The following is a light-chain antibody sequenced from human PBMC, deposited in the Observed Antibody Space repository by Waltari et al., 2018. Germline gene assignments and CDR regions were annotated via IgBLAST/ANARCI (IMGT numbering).Light chain of an antibody. CDR2: WAS. V-gene: IGKV4-1*01. Sequence: DIVMTQSPDSRAVSLGERATNNCKSSQSVLYSSNNNHYLAWYQQKPGQSPKLPIYWASTRESGVPDRFSGSGSGADFTLTISTLQAEDVAVYYCQQYYSTPYTFGQGTRLEIK. CDR3: QQYYSTPYT. J-gene: IGKJ2*01. CDR1: QSVLYSSNNNHY.